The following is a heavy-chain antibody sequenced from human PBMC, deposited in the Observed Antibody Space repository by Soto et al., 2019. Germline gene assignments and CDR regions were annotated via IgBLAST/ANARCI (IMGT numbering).Heavy chain of an antibody. CDR2: IPHMGTT. CDR3: ARLPTGWPNWVDP. J-gene: IGHJ5*02. V-gene: IGHV4-39*01. CDR1: GASLSGGRYT. D-gene: IGHD6-19*01. Sequence: PSETRSSTCTVAGASLSGGRYTWGCIRPSPQRCLVWTGNIPHMGTTSYNRPLKNRLTKSLDTSKMQFTRKLTSVAAADTAVYYCARLPTGWPNWVDPWGQGILVTVYS.